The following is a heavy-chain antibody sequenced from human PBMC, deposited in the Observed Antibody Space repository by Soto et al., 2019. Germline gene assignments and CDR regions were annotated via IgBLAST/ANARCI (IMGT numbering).Heavy chain of an antibody. J-gene: IGHJ6*02. D-gene: IGHD6-13*01. Sequence: SVKVSCKASVGTFSSYAISWVRQAPGQGLEWMGGIIPIFGTANYAQKFQGRVTITADMSTSTAYMELSSLRSEDTAVYYCAADAGLAAQKASYYYYGMDVWGQGTTVTVSS. CDR2: IIPIFGTA. CDR3: AADAGLAAQKASYYYYGMDV. V-gene: IGHV1-69*06. CDR1: VGTFSSYA.